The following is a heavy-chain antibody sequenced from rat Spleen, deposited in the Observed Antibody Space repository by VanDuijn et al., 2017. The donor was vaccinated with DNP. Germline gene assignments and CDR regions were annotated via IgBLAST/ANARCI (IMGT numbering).Heavy chain of an antibody. CDR1: GFTFSDYY. D-gene: IGHD3-4*01. V-gene: IGHV5-22*01. CDR2: IAYDGGIT. J-gene: IGHJ2*01. Sequence: EVQLVESGGGLVQPGRSLKLSCAASGFTFSDYYMAWVRQAPTKGLEWVAYIAYDGGITYYGDSVKGRFTISRDNAKNTLYLQMNSLRSEDTATYYCARGATPDYWGQGVMVTVSS. CDR3: ARGATPDY.